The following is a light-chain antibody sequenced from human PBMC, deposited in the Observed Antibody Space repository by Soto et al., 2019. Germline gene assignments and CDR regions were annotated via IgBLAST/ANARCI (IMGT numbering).Light chain of an antibody. J-gene: IGKJ2*01. CDR3: QQYGSSPPYT. V-gene: IGKV3-20*01. CDR2: GAS. CDR1: QSVSSSY. Sequence: ESVLTQSPGTLSLSPGERATLSCRASQSVSSSYSAWYQQKPGQAPRLLIYGASTRATGIPDRFSGSGSGTDFTLTISRLEPEDFAVYYCQQYGSSPPYTVGQGTKVDIK.